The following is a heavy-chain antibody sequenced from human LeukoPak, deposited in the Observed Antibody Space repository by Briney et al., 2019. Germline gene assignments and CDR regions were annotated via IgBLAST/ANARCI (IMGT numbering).Heavy chain of an antibody. Sequence: PSETLSLTCTVSGGSISSYYWSWIRQPPGKGLEWIGYIYYSGSANYNPSLKSRVTISVDTSKSQFSLKLSSVTAADTAVYYCARAGSPNWFDPWGQGTLVTVSS. V-gene: IGHV4-59*01. D-gene: IGHD2-15*01. CDR1: GGSISSYY. CDR2: IYYSGSA. CDR3: ARAGSPNWFDP. J-gene: IGHJ5*02.